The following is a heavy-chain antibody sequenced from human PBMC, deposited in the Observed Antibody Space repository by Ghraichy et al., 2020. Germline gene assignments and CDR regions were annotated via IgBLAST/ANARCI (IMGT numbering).Heavy chain of an antibody. J-gene: IGHJ4*02. CDR3: ARDKYEYYYDSSGYFLYFDY. CDR2: ISAYNGNT. Sequence: ASVKVSCKASGYTFTSYGISWVRQAPGQGLEWMGWISAYNGNTNYAQKLQGRVTMTTDTSTSTAYMELRSLRSDDTAVYYCARDKYEYYYDSSGYFLYFDYWGQGTLVTVSS. D-gene: IGHD3-22*01. V-gene: IGHV1-18*01. CDR1: GYTFTSYG.